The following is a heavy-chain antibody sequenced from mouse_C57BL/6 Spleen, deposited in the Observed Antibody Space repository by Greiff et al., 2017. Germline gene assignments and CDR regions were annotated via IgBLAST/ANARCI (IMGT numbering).Heavy chain of an antibody. Sequence: EVKLVESGGGLVQPGGSMKLSCVASGFTFSNYWMNWVRQSPEKGLEWVAQIRLKSDNYATHYAESVKRRFTISRDDSKSSVYLQMNNLRAEDTGIYYCTGGFPFAYWGQGTLVTVSA. CDR2: IRLKSDNYAT. V-gene: IGHV6-3*01. CDR1: GFTFSNYW. CDR3: TGGFPFAY. J-gene: IGHJ3*01.